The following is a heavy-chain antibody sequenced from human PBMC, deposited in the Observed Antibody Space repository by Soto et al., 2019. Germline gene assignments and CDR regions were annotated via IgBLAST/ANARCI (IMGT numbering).Heavy chain of an antibody. CDR3: AAEGHKGYYDSSGQDSPGDY. CDR2: IIPVLGII. V-gene: IGHV1-69*02. CDR1: GGTFSSYT. J-gene: IGHJ4*02. Sequence: QVQLVQSGAEVKKPGSSVKVSCTASGGTFSSYTISWVRQAPGQGLEWMGRIIPVLGIINYAQRFQGRVTIIAGKATSTAYMELRGLKSEDTAVYYCAAEGHKGYYDSSGQDSPGDYWGQGTLVTVSS. D-gene: IGHD3-22*01.